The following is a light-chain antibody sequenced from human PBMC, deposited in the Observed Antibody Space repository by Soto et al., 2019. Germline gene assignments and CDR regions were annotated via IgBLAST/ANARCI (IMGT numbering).Light chain of an antibody. CDR1: ITDVGGYNY. V-gene: IGLV2-14*01. CDR3: GSYSSTDPPFV. J-gene: IGLJ1*01. Sequence: QSVLAQPSSLSGPPGQSITIPCTGTITDVGGYNYVSWYQHHSGKAPKLLIYEVTNRPSGISDRFSGSKSVNTASLTISGLQAEDESDYYCGSYSSTDPPFVFGTGTKVTVL. CDR2: EVT.